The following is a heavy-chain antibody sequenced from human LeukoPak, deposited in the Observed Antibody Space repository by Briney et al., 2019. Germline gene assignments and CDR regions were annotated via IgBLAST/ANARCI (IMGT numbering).Heavy chain of an antibody. CDR3: ARSMGNKLELAIDY. CDR2: IYPGDSDT. D-gene: IGHD1-1*01. Sequence: GESLKISCKGSGYSFSSYWIAWVRQMLGKGLEWMGIIYPGDSDTRYSSSFQGQVTISADKSISTAYLQWSSLKASDTAMYYCARSMGNKLELAIDYWGQGTLLTVSS. J-gene: IGHJ4*02. V-gene: IGHV5-51*01. CDR1: GYSFSSYW.